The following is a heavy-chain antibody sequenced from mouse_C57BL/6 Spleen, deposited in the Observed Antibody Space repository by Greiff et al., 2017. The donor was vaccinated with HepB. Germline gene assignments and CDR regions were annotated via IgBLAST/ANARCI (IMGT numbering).Heavy chain of an antibody. J-gene: IGHJ2*01. CDR2: IYPGDGDT. CDR1: GYAFSSSW. CDR3: ARGLLWPLYYFDY. D-gene: IGHD2-1*01. V-gene: IGHV1-82*01. Sequence: QVQLKQSGPELVKPGASVKISCKASGYAFSSSWMYWVKQRPGKGLEWIGRIYPGDGDTNYNGKFKGKATLTADKSSSTAYMQLSSLTSEDSAVYFCARGLLWPLYYFDYWGQGTTLTVSS.